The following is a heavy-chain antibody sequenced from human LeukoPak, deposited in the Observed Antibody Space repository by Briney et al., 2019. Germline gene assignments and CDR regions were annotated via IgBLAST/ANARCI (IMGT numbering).Heavy chain of an antibody. J-gene: IGHJ4*02. CDR3: ARDVDSSGYVGN. V-gene: IGHV1-2*02. D-gene: IGHD3-22*01. Sequence: GASVKVSCKASGYTFTGYYIHWVRQAPGQGPEWMGWINPNSGGTNFAQKFQGRVTMTRDTSISTAYMELSRLRSDDTAVYYCARDVDSSGYVGNWGQGTLVTVSS. CDR2: INPNSGGT. CDR1: GYTFTGYY.